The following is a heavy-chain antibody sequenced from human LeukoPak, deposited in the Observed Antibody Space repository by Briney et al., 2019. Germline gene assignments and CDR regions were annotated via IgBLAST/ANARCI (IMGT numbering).Heavy chain of an antibody. J-gene: IGHJ4*02. V-gene: IGHV1-18*01. CDR1: GYTFTSYG. D-gene: IGHD2-2*01. Sequence: ASVKVSCKASGYTFTSYGISWVRQAPGQGLEWMGWIGAYNGNTNYAQKLQGRVTMTTDTSTSTAYMELRSLRSDDTAVYYCARVYSSTLAGDYWGQGTLVTVSS. CDR3: ARVYSSTLAGDY. CDR2: IGAYNGNT.